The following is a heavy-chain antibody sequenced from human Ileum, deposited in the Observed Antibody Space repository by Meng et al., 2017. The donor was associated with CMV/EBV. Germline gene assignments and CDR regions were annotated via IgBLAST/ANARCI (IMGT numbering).Heavy chain of an antibody. Sequence: SETLSLTCTVSGGSINGSSYYWGWIRQPPGKGLEWIGNIYYSGIPFYNPSLKSRVTISVDSSNNQFSLTVTPVTAADTAVYYCARDWGAHIVVVAPHYYYGMDVWGQGTTVTVSS. CDR1: GGSINGSSYY. D-gene: IGHD2-15*01. CDR2: IYYSGIP. V-gene: IGHV4-39*07. J-gene: IGHJ6*02. CDR3: ARDWGAHIVVVAPHYYYGMDV.